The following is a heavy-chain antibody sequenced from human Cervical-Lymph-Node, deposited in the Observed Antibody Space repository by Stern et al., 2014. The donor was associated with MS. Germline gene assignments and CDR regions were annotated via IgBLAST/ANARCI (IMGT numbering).Heavy chain of an antibody. CDR3: ARATDL. CDR2: IYYSGTT. Sequence: QVQLQESGPGLLRPSETLSLTCTVSGASITSYYWSWIRQPPGKGLEWIGDIYYSGTTNYNASLKGRVAISIDTSKTQFSLRLSSVTAADTAVYYCARATDLWGQGTLVTVSS. CDR1: GASITSYY. V-gene: IGHV4-59*01. J-gene: IGHJ5*02.